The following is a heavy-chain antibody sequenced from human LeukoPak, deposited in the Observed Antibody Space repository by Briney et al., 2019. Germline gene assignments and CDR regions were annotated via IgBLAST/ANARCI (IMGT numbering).Heavy chain of an antibody. CDR2: INPSGGST. V-gene: IGHV1-46*01. CDR1: GYTFTSYY. Sequence: ASVKLSCKASGYTFTSYYMHWVRQAPGQGLEWMGIINPSGGSTSYAQKFQGRVTMTRDTSTSTVYMELSSLRSEDTAVYYCARDPVVATIPRGQYYYYGMDVWGQGTTVTVSS. D-gene: IGHD5-12*01. CDR3: ARDPVVATIPRGQYYYYGMDV. J-gene: IGHJ6*02.